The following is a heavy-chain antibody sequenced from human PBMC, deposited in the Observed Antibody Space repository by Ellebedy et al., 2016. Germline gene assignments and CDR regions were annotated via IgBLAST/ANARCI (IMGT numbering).Heavy chain of an antibody. CDR1: GFTFSSYA. Sequence: GESLKISXAASGFTFSSYAMSWVRQAPGKGLEWVSAISGSGGSTYYADSVKGRFTISRDNSKNTLYLQMNSLRAEDTAVYYCAKDPDYDSSGYPSGMDVWGQGTTVTVSS. CDR2: ISGSGGST. V-gene: IGHV3-23*01. J-gene: IGHJ6*02. D-gene: IGHD3-22*01. CDR3: AKDPDYDSSGYPSGMDV.